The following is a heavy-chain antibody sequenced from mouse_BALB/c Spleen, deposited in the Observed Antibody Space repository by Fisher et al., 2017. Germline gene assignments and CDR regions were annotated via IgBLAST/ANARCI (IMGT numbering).Heavy chain of an antibody. V-gene: IGHV1-80*01. D-gene: IGHD2-4*01. Sequence: KFKGKATLTSDKSSSTAYMELSSLTSEDSAVYYCARKTYDSHAMDYWGQGTSVTVSS. J-gene: IGHJ4*01. CDR3: ARKTYDSHAMDY.